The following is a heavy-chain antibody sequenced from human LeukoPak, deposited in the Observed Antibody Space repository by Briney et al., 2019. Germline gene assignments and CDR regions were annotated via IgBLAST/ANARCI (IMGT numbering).Heavy chain of an antibody. CDR2: IYHSGST. CDR3: ARGSSYCTNGVCYEPFDY. CDR1: GGSISSGGYS. Sequence: SETLSLTCTVSGGSISSGGYSWSWIRQPPGKGLEWIGYIYHSGSTYYNPSLKSRVTISVDRSRNQFSLKLSSVTAADTAVYYCARGSSYCTNGVCYEPFDYWGQGTLVTVSS. J-gene: IGHJ4*02. D-gene: IGHD2-8*01. V-gene: IGHV4-30-2*01.